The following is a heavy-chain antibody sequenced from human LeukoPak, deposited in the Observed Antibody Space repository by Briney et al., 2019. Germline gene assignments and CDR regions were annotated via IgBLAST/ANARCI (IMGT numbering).Heavy chain of an antibody. V-gene: IGHV3-21*01. CDR3: ARESIAVAGFYYYFDY. J-gene: IGHJ4*02. CDR2: ISSGSSYI. CDR1: KFTFSSYW. D-gene: IGHD6-19*01. Sequence: PGGSLRLSCAASKFTFSSYWMNWVRQAPGKGLEWVSSISSGSSYIYYADSVKGRFTISRDNAKNSLYLQMNSLRAEDTAVYYCARESIAVAGFYYYFDYWGQGTLVTVSS.